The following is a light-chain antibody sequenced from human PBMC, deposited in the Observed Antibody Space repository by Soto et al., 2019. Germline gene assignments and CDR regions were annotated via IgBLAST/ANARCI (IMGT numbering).Light chain of an antibody. CDR2: DVS. V-gene: IGLV2-11*01. CDR1: SSDVGGYNY. CDR3: CSFAGTYTDV. Sequence: QSVLTQPRSVSGSPGQSVTISCTGTSSDVGGYNYVSWYHQHPGKAPKVMIYDVSKRPSGVPDRFSGSKSGNTASLTISGLQAEDEADYYSCSFAGTYTDVFGSGTKVNVL. J-gene: IGLJ6*01.